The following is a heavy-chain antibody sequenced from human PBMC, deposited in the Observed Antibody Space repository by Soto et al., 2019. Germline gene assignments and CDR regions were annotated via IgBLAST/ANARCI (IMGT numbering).Heavy chain of an antibody. CDR1: GYTLTELS. CDR3: ATDIVVVTAMYAFDI. Sequence: ASVKVSCKVSGYTLTELSMHWVRQAPGKGLEWMGGFDPEDGETIYAQKFQGRVTMTEDTSTDTAYMELSGLRSEDTAVYYCATDIVVVTAMYAFDIWGQGTMVTVSS. V-gene: IGHV1-24*01. D-gene: IGHD2-21*02. J-gene: IGHJ3*02. CDR2: FDPEDGET.